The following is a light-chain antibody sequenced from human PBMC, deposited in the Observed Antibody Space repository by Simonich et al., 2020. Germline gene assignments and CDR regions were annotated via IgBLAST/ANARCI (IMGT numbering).Light chain of an antibody. J-gene: IGLJ3*02. V-gene: IGLV2-18*02. Sequence: GSPGQSITISCTGTSSDVGGYNRVSWYQQPPGTAPKLMISEVSNRPSGVPDRFSGSKSGNTASLTISGLQAEDEADYYCSSYTSSSTWVFGGGTKLTVL. CDR1: SSDVGGYNR. CDR3: SSYTSSSTWV. CDR2: EVS.